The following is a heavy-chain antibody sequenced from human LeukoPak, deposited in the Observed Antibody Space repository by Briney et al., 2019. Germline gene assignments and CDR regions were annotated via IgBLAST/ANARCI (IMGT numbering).Heavy chain of an antibody. CDR3: VRDLILTWTPGDDFDH. V-gene: IGHV3-74*01. Sequence: GGSMRLSCAASGFTFSGYWMHWVRQAPGKGLEWVSRINEGGRVISYADSVKGRFTTSRENAKNTVYLQMDSLRAEDTAVYYCVRDLILTWTPGDDFDHWGQGTLVTVSS. D-gene: IGHD3-16*01. J-gene: IGHJ4*02. CDR2: INEGGRVI. CDR1: GFTFSGYW.